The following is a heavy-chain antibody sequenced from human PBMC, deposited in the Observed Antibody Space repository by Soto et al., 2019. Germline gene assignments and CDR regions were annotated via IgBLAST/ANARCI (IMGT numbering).Heavy chain of an antibody. D-gene: IGHD2-15*01. CDR3: ARSDCSGGSCHHSYYYGMDV. CDR1: GYTFTSYG. J-gene: IGHJ6*02. V-gene: IGHV1-18*04. Sequence: ASVKVSCTASGYTFTSYGISWVRQAPGQGLEWMGWISAYNGNTNYAQKLQGRVTMTTDTSTSTAYMELRSLRSDDTAVYYCARSDCSGGSCHHSYYYGMDVWGQGTTVTVSS. CDR2: ISAYNGNT.